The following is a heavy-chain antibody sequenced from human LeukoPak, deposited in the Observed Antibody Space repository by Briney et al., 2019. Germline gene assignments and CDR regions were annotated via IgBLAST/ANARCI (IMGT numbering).Heavy chain of an antibody. D-gene: IGHD1-26*01. CDR1: GGSISSYY. V-gene: IGHV4-39*07. CDR3: ARDRQVGAHGY. J-gene: IGHJ4*02. Sequence: SETLSLTCTVSGGSISSYYWGWIRQPPGKGLEWIGSIYYSGSTYYNPSLKSRVTISVDTSKNQFSLKLSSVTAADTAVYYCARDRQVGAHGYWGQGTLVTVSS. CDR2: IYYSGST.